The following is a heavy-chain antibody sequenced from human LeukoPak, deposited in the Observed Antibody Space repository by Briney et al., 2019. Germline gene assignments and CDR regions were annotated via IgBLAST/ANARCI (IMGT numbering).Heavy chain of an antibody. D-gene: IGHD3-10*01. Sequence: GGSLRLSCAASGFTFSSYEMNWVRQAPGKGLEWVSYISSSGSTIYYADSVKGRFTISRDNAKNSLYLQMNSLRAEDTAVYYCARDLYYGWGNYYHDYWGQGTLVTVSS. CDR2: ISSSGSTI. V-gene: IGHV3-48*03. CDR1: GFTFSSYE. CDR3: ARDLYYGWGNYYHDY. J-gene: IGHJ4*02.